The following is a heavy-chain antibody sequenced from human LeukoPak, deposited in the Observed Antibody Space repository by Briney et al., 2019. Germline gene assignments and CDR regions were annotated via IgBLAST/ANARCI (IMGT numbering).Heavy chain of an antibody. CDR1: GFTFSSYA. CDR2: ISGSGGST. J-gene: IGHJ4*02. V-gene: IGHV3-23*01. CDR3: AKDPLAGVAAAGTEISFDY. D-gene: IGHD6-13*01. Sequence: GGSLRLSCAASGFTFSSYAMSWVRQAPGKRLEWVSAISGSGGSTYYADSVKGRFTISRDNSKNTLYLQMNSLRAEDTAVYYCAKDPLAGVAAAGTEISFDYWGQGTLVTVSS.